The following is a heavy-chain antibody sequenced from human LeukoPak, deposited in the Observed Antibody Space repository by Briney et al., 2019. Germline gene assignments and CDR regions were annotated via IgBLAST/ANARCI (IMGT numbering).Heavy chain of an antibody. CDR1: GSTFSSYS. V-gene: IGHV3-21*01. CDR2: ISSSSSYI. CDR3: ASQYSSTPSSDY. D-gene: IGHD6-13*01. Sequence: GGSLRLSCAASGSTFSSYSMNWVRQAPGKGLEWVSSISSSSSYIYYADSVKGRFTISRDNAKNSLYLQMNSLRAEDTAVYYCASQYSSTPSSDYWGQGTLVTVSS. J-gene: IGHJ4*02.